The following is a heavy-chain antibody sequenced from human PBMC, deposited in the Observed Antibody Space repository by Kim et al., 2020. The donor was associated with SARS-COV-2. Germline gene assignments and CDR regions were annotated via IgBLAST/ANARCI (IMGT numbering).Heavy chain of an antibody. Sequence: STTNADSVKGRVTISRDNAKNTLYLQMNSLRAEDTAVYYCARCGSTSCYGWGQGTLVTVSS. CDR3: ARCGSTSCYG. CDR2: ST. J-gene: IGHJ4*02. V-gene: IGHV3-74*01. D-gene: IGHD2-2*01.